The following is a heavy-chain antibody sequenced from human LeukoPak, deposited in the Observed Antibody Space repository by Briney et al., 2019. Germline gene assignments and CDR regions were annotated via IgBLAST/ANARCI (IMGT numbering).Heavy chain of an antibody. D-gene: IGHD3-10*01. CDR3: ARGPDSGSYFAWFDP. CDR2: INHSGST. J-gene: IGHJ5*02. Sequence: PSETLSLTCAVYGGSFSGYYWSWIRQPPGKGLEWIGEINHSGSTHYNPSLKGRVTIAVDTSKNQTFLKLNSVTAADTAVYYCARGPDSGSYFAWFDPWGQGTLVTVSS. CDR1: GGSFSGYY. V-gene: IGHV4-34*01.